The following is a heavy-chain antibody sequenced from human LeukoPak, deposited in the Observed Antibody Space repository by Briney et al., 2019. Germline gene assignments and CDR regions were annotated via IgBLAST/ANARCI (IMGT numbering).Heavy chain of an antibody. CDR1: GGSISSYY. CDR3: ARSGWELPPYYYYYMDV. D-gene: IGHD1-26*01. V-gene: IGHV4-4*07. Sequence: PSETLSLTCTVSGGSISSYYWSWIRQPAGKGLEWIGRIYTSGSTNYNPSLKSRVTMSVDTSKNQFSLKLSSVTAADTAVYYCARSGWELPPYYYYYMDVWGKGTTVTISS. J-gene: IGHJ6*03. CDR2: IYTSGST.